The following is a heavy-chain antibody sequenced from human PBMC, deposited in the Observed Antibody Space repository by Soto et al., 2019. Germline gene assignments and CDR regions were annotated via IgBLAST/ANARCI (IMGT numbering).Heavy chain of an antibody. Sequence: ASETLSLTCTVSGGSISSGGYCWSWIRQHPGKGLEWIGYIYYSGSTYYNPSLKSRVTISVDTSKNQFSLKLSSVTAADTAVYYCARESIAAAHNFDYWGQGTLVTVSS. CDR2: IYYSGST. J-gene: IGHJ4*02. CDR1: GGSISSGGYC. D-gene: IGHD6-13*01. V-gene: IGHV4-31*03. CDR3: ARESIAAAHNFDY.